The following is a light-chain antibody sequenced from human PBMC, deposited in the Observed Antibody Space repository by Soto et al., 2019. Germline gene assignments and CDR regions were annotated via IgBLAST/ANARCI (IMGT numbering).Light chain of an antibody. CDR1: QGISSY. CDR3: QKCNSPPPFT. Sequence: IQLTQSPSSLSASVGDRDTITCRSSQGISSYLAWYQQKPGKAPKLLIHAAPTLQSGVPSRFSGSGTGTDFTLTISSLQPEDAAIYFCQKCNSPPPFTFGPGTKVDIK. V-gene: IGKV1-27*01. J-gene: IGKJ3*01. CDR2: AAP.